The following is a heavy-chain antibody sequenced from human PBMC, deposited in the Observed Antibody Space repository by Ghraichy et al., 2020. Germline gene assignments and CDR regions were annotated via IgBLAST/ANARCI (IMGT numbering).Heavy chain of an antibody. V-gene: IGHV4-34*01. CDR3: ARTRRITIFGVVIIPDWFDP. J-gene: IGHJ5*02. D-gene: IGHD3-3*01. CDR2: INHSGST. CDR1: GGSFSGYY. Sequence: SETLSLTCAVYGGSFSGYYWSWIRQPPGKGLEWIGEINHSGSTNYNPALKSRVTISVDTSKIQFSLKLSSVTAADTAVYYCARTRRITIFGVVIIPDWFDPWGQGTLVTVSS.